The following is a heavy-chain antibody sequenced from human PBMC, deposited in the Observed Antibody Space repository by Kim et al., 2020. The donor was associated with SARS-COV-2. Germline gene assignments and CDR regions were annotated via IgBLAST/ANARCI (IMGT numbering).Heavy chain of an antibody. Sequence: GGSLRLSCAASGFTFSSYAMSWVRQAPGRGLEWVSAISGSGGSTYYADSVKGRFTISRDNSKNTLYLQMNSLRAEDTAVYYCAKGRFNPPNYYDSSGYYGWFDPWGQGTLVTVSS. CDR3: AKGRFNPPNYYDSSGYYGWFDP. CDR1: GFTFSSYA. CDR2: ISGSGGST. D-gene: IGHD3-22*01. J-gene: IGHJ5*02. V-gene: IGHV3-23*01.